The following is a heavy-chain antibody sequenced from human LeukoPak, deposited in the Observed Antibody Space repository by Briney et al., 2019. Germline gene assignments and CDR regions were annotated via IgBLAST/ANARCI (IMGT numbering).Heavy chain of an antibody. J-gene: IGHJ4*02. V-gene: IGHV3-23*01. CDR3: AKDGEQQLIRGYFDY. CDR1: GFSLSSYA. CDR2: ISGSGGST. Sequence: GGSLRLSCAASGFSLSSYAMSWVRQAPGKGLEWVSVISGSGGSTFYADSVKGRFTISRDNSKNTLYLQMNGLRGEDTAIYYCAKDGEQQLIRGYFDYWGQGALVTVSS. D-gene: IGHD6-13*01.